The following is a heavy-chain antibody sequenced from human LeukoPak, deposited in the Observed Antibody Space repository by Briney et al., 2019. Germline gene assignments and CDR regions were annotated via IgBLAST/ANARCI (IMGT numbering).Heavy chain of an antibody. CDR3: ARKSRGIAAAIDY. D-gene: IGHD6-13*01. CDR2: IYYSGST. Sequence: SETLSLTCAVSGGSISSSSYYWGWIRQPPGKGLEWIGSIYYSGSTYYNPSLKSRVTISVDTSKNQFSLKLSSVTAADTAVYYCARKSRGIAAAIDYWGQGTLVTVSS. J-gene: IGHJ4*02. CDR1: GGSISSSSYY. V-gene: IGHV4-39*07.